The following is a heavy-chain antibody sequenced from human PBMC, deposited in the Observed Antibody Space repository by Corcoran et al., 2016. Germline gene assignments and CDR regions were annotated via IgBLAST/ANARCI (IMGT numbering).Heavy chain of an antibody. J-gene: IGHJ3*02. CDR3: ARDGRYLLGRI. Sequence: QVQLVQSGAEVKKPGSSVKVSCKASGGTFSSYAISWVRQAPEQGLEWRGGIIPIFGTQNYAQKFQGRVTITADESTSTAYMELSSLRSEDTAVYYCARDGRYLLGRIWGQGTMVTVSS. CDR1: GGTFSSYA. CDR2: IIPIFGTQ. D-gene: IGHD2-2*02. V-gene: IGHV1-69*01.